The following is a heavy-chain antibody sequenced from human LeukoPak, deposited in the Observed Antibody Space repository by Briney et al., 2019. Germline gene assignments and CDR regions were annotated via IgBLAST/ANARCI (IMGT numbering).Heavy chain of an antibody. V-gene: IGHV4-59*01. CDR2: IYYSGST. J-gene: IGHJ5*02. Sequence: PSETLSLTCTVSGGSISSYYWSWIRQPPGKGLEWIGYIYYSGSTNYNPSLKSRVTISVDTSKDQFYLNLSSVTAADTAVYYCAMDHYDFWSGYYTGSRFDPWGQGTLVTVSS. D-gene: IGHD3-3*01. CDR1: GGSISSYY. CDR3: AMDHYDFWSGYYTGSRFDP.